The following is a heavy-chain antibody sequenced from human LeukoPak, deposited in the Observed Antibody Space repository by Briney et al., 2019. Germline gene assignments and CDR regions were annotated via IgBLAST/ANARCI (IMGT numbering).Heavy chain of an antibody. CDR2: IKQDGSEK. Sequence: GGSLRLSCAASGFTFSSYSMNWVRQAPGKGLEWVANIKQDGSEKYYVDSVKGRFTISRDNAKNSLYLQMNSLRAEDTAVYYCARDHYGCDYWGQGTLVTVSS. V-gene: IGHV3-7*01. CDR1: GFTFSSYS. J-gene: IGHJ4*02. CDR3: ARDHYGCDY. D-gene: IGHD4-17*01.